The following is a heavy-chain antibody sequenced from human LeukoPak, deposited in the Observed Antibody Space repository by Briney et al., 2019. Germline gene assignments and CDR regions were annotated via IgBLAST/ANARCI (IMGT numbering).Heavy chain of an antibody. D-gene: IGHD3-16*01. J-gene: IGHJ3*02. CDR3: ARRRAWGNAFDI. CDR1: GGSISSYY. Sequence: SSETLSLTCTVSGGSISSYYWSWIRQPPGKGLEWIGYIYYSGSTNYNPSLKSRVTISVDTSKNQFSLKLSSVTAADTAVYYCARRRAWGNAFDIWGQGTMVTVSS. V-gene: IGHV4-59*08. CDR2: IYYSGST.